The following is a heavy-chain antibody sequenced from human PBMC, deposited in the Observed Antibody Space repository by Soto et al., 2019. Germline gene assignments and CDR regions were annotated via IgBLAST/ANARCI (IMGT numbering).Heavy chain of an antibody. CDR2: IYYSGST. CDR1: GGSISSYY. V-gene: IGHV4-59*01. CDR3: ARDHEYFQH. Sequence: PSETLSLTCTVSGGSISSYYWSWIRQPPGKGLEWIGYIYYSGSTNYNPSLKSRVIISIDTSKNQFSLKLSSVTAADTAVYYCARDHEYFQHSGQGTLVTVSS. J-gene: IGHJ1*01.